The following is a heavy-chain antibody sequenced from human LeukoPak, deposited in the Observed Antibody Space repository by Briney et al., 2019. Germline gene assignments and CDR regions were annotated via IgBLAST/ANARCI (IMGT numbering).Heavy chain of an antibody. CDR3: ARDPYDILTGYYYYYGMDV. V-gene: IGHV1-18*01. CDR1: GYTFTSYG. D-gene: IGHD3-9*01. CDR2: ISAYNDNT. Sequence: GASVKVSCKASGYTFTSYGISWVRQAPGQGLEWMGWISAYNDNTNYAQNLQGRVTMTTDTSTSTAYVELRSLRSDDTAVYYCARDPYDILTGYYYYYGMDVWGQGTTVTVSS. J-gene: IGHJ6*02.